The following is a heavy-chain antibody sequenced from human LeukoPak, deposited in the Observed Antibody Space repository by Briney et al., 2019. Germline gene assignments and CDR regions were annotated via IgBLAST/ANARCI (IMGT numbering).Heavy chain of an antibody. D-gene: IGHD3-10*01. V-gene: IGHV4-34*01. J-gene: IGHJ5*02. CDR2: INHSGSA. Sequence: PSETLSLTCAVYGGSFSGYYWSWIRQPPGKGLEWIGEINHSGSANYNPSLKSRVTISVDTSKNQFSLKLSSVTAADTAMYYCARGRSLWFGVSSWFDRWGEGTLVTASS. CDR3: ARGRSLWFGVSSWFDR. CDR1: GGSFSGYY.